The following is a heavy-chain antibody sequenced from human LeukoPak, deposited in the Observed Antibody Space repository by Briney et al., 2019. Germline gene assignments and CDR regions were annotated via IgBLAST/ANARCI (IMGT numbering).Heavy chain of an antibody. D-gene: IGHD3-22*01. CDR2: ISGSGGST. CDR3: AKDMGSYYYDSSGYWAY. J-gene: IGHJ4*02. V-gene: IGHV3-23*01. CDR1: GFTFSSYA. Sequence: PGGSLRLSCAASGFTFSSYAMSWVRQAPGKGLDWVSAISGSGGSTYYADSVKGRFTISGDNSKNTLYLQMNSLRAEDTAVYYCAKDMGSYYYDSSGYWAYWGQGTLVTVSS.